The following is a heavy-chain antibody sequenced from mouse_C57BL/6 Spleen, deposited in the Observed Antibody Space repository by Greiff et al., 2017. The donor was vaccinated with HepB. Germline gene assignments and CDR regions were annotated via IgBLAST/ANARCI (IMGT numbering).Heavy chain of an antibody. CDR1: GYTFTSYW. CDR2: IDPSDSET. Sequence: QVQLQQPGAELVRPGSSVKLSCKASGYTFTSYWMHWVKQRPIQGLEWIGNIDPSDSETHYNQKFKDKATLTVDKSSSTAYMQLSSLTSEDSAVYYCARRAAQGGFAYWGQGTLVTVSA. D-gene: IGHD3-2*02. V-gene: IGHV1-52*01. J-gene: IGHJ3*01. CDR3: ARRAAQGGFAY.